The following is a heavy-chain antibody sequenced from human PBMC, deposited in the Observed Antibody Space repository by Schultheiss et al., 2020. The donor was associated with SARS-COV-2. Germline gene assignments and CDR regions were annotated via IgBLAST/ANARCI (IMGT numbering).Heavy chain of an antibody. J-gene: IGHJ4*02. CDR1: GFTFSSYA. CDR3: ARVPWTLRPTFDY. Sequence: GGSLRLSCAASGFTFSSYAMHWVRQAPGKGLEWVAVISYDGSNKYYADSVKGRFTISRDNAKNSLYLQMNSLRAEDTAVYYCARVPWTLRPTFDYWGQGTLVTVSS. CDR2: ISYDGSNK. V-gene: IGHV3-30-3*01. D-gene: IGHD4-17*01.